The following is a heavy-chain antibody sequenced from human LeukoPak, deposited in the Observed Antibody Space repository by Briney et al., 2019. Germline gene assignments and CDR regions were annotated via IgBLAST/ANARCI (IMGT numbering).Heavy chain of an antibody. J-gene: IGHJ4*02. CDR2: IFYNGFT. CDR1: GGSNSSSSHY. Sequence: PSETLSLTCAVSGGSNSSSSHYWGWVRQPPGKGLEWIGNIFYNGFTYYNSSLKSRVTISVDTSKNEFSLKVSSVTAADTAVYYCARCDDFWSGYGFLDYWGQGVLVTVSS. CDR3: ARCDDFWSGYGFLDY. D-gene: IGHD3-3*01. V-gene: IGHV4-39*01.